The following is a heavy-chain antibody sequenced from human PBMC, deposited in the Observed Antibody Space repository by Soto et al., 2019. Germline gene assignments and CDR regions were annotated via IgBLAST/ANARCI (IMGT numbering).Heavy chain of an antibody. J-gene: IGHJ6*02. CDR1: GFTFSSYG. CDR2: ISYDGSNK. CDR3: AKEGGYYGSGSYSVGENYYGMDV. V-gene: IGHV3-30*18. D-gene: IGHD3-10*01. Sequence: QVQLVESGGGVVQTGRSLRLSCAASGFTFSSYGMHWVRQAPGKGLEWVAVISYDGSNKYYADSVKGRFTISRDNSKNTLYLQMNSMTAEDTALYYCAKEGGYYGSGSYSVGENYYGMDVWGQGTTVTVSS.